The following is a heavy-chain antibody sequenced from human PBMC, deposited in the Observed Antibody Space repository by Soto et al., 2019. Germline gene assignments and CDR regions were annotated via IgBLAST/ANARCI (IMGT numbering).Heavy chain of an antibody. D-gene: IGHD6-19*01. J-gene: IGHJ5*02. V-gene: IGHV3-21*01. CDR2: ISSSSAYI. Sequence: LRLSCAATGLTFNTYNMNWVRQAPGKGLEWVSSISSSSAYIYYADSVKGRFTISRDNAKNLLFLQMNSLRAEDTAVYYCARDGGSGLSWFDPWGQGTQVTVSS. CDR1: GLTFNTYN. CDR3: ARDGGSGLSWFDP.